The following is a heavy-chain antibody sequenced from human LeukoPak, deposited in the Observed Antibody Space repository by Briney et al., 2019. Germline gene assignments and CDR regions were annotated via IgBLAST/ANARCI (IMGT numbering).Heavy chain of an antibody. CDR3: ARGDIVATIRYYYYGMDV. Sequence: ASVNVSCTASGYTFTSYGISWVRQAPGQGLEWMGWISAYNGNTNYAQKFQGRVTMTTDTSTSTAYMELRSLRSDDTAVYYCARGDIVATIRYYYYGMDVWGQGTTVTVSS. V-gene: IGHV1-18*01. CDR2: ISAYNGNT. CDR1: GYTFTSYG. D-gene: IGHD5-12*01. J-gene: IGHJ6*02.